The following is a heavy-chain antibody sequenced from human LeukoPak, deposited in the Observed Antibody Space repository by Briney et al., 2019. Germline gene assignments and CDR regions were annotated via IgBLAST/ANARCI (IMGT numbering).Heavy chain of an antibody. V-gene: IGHV4-39*07. D-gene: IGHD3-10*01. CDR3: ARLSLAISSGSYRSYYYYYYMDV. J-gene: IGHJ6*03. Sequence: SETLSLTCSVSGDSISSNSDYWGWIRQPPGKGLEWIGNIYHRGRTNYNPSLKSRVTISADTSKNQFSLKLSSVTAADTAVYYCARLSLAISSGSYRSYYYYYYMDVWGKGTTVTVSS. CDR2: IYHRGRT. CDR1: GDSISSNSDY.